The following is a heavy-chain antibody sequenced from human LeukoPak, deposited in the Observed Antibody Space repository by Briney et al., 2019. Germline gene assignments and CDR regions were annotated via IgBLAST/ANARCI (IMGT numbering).Heavy chain of an antibody. Sequence: QPGRSLRLSCAASGFTFSSYAMHWVRQAPGKGLEWVAVISYDGSNKYYADSVKGRFTISRDNSKNTLYLQMNSLRAEDSAVYYCARGLDGYNSYFDYWGQGTLVTVYS. CDR1: GFTFSSYA. CDR2: ISYDGSNK. J-gene: IGHJ4*02. V-gene: IGHV3-30-3*01. CDR3: ARGLDGYNSYFDY. D-gene: IGHD5-24*01.